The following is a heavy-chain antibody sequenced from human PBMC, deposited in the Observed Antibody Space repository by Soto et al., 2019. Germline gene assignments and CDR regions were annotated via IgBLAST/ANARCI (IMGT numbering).Heavy chain of an antibody. CDR3: ARVREGSGSGWYMGYFDY. Sequence: GASVKVSCKASGYTFTSYGISWVRQAPGHGLEWMGWISAYNGNTNYAQKLQGRVTMTTDTSTSTAYMELRSLRSDDTAVYYCARVREGSGSGWYMGYFDYWGQGTLVTVSS. V-gene: IGHV1-18*04. CDR1: GYTFTSYG. CDR2: ISAYNGNT. D-gene: IGHD6-13*01. J-gene: IGHJ4*02.